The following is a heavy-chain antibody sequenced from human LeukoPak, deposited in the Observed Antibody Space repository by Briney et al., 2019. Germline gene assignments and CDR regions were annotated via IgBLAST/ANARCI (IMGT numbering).Heavy chain of an antibody. V-gene: IGHV3-21*01. D-gene: IGHD2-21*01. CDR3: VRGVPQYQYGSRDYHYRWFDS. Sequence: GGSLRLSCAASGFTFSGSVMSWVRQAPGKGLEWVSSISGSSTFIYYADSVKGRFTISRDNPKNSLYLHMNSLRAEDTAVYYCVRGVPQYQYGSRDYHYRWFDSWGQGTLVTVSS. J-gene: IGHJ5*01. CDR2: ISGSSTFI. CDR1: GFTFSGSV.